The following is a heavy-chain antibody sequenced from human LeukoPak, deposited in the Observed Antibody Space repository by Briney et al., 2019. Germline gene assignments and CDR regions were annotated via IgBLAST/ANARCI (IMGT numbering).Heavy chain of an antibody. D-gene: IGHD4-23*01. Sequence: PSETLSLTCAVYGGSFSGYYWRWLRQPPGKGREGIGEINHSGSTNYNPSLKSRVTISVDTSKNQFSLKLSSVTAADTAVYYCAARAYGGNSRALDYWGQGTLVTVSS. J-gene: IGHJ4*02. CDR2: INHSGST. V-gene: IGHV4-34*01. CDR1: GGSFSGYY. CDR3: AARAYGGNSRALDY.